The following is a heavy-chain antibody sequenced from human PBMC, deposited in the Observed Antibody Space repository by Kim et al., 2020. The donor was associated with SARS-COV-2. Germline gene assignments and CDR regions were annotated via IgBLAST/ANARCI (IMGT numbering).Heavy chain of an antibody. CDR3: ARDTGGDYGMDV. CDR2: IKQDGTEK. D-gene: IGHD3-10*01. J-gene: IGHJ6*02. Sequence: GGSLRLSCAASGFTFSSYWMSWVRQAPGKGLEWVANIKQDGTEKYYVDSVKGRFTISRDNAKNSLHLQMNSLTAEDTAVYYCARDTGGDYGMDVWGQGTTVTVSS. V-gene: IGHV3-7*01. CDR1: GFTFSSYW.